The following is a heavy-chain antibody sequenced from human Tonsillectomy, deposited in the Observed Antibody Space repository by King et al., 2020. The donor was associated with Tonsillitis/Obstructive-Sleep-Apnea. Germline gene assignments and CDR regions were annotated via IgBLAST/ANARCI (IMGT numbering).Heavy chain of an antibody. Sequence: VQLQESGPGLLKPSETLSLTCTVSGDSISGYYWSWIRQPPGKGLEWIGYIYYSGSTNYNPSLKSRVTISVDTSNNQFSLKLISVTAADTAVYYCASPPADYYYYGMDVWGQGTTVTVSS. CDR2: IYYSGST. CDR1: GDSISGYY. CDR3: ASPPADYYYYGMDV. V-gene: IGHV4-59*01. J-gene: IGHJ6*02.